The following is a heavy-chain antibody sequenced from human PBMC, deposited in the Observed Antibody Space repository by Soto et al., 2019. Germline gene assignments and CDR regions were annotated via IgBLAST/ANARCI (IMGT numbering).Heavy chain of an antibody. CDR2: ISCSGST. CDR1: GVSVSSASYY. Sequence: PSETLSLTCAVSGVSVSSASYYWSWVRQPPGRGLEWIGYISCSGSTNYNPSLTSRITISLDTSKNQFSLKLSSVTTADTAVYYCARLEWFAELYFDYWGQGSLVTVSS. V-gene: IGHV4-61*01. CDR3: ARLEWFAELYFDY. J-gene: IGHJ4*02. D-gene: IGHD3-3*01.